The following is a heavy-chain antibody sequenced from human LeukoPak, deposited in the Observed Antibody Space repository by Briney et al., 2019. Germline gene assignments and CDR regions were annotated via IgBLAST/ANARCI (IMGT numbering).Heavy chain of an antibody. CDR3: ARGDMTTNYYYAMDV. D-gene: IGHD4-11*01. V-gene: IGHV4-59*01. CDR1: GGSISSYY. J-gene: IGHJ6*02. CDR2: IYYSGST. Sequence: SETLSLTCTVSGGSISSYYWSWIRQPPGKGLEWIGYIYYSGSTNYNPSLKSRVTISVDTSKNQFSLKLSSVTAADTAVYYCARGDMTTNYYYAMDVWGQGTTVTVSS.